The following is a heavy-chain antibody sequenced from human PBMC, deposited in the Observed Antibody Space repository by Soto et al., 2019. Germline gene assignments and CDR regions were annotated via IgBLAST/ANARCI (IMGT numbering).Heavy chain of an antibody. V-gene: IGHV4-34*01. CDR2: INHSGST. CDR1: GGSFSGYY. J-gene: IGHJ4*02. D-gene: IGHD3-10*01. CDR3: ASMMGLWFGLN. Sequence: PSETLSLTCAVYGGSFSGYYWSWIRQPPGKGLEWIGEINHSGSTNYNPSLKSRVTISVDTSKNQFSLKLSSVTAADTAVYYCASMMGLWFGLNWGQGTLVIVSS.